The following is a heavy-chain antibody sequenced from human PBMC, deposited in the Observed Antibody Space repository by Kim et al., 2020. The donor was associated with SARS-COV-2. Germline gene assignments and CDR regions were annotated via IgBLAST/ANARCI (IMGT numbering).Heavy chain of an antibody. D-gene: IGHD5-18*01. CDR1: GFTFSSYA. Sequence: GGSLRLSCAASGFTFSSYAMSWVRQAPGKGLEWVSAISGSGGSTYYADSVKGRFTISRDNSKNTLYLQMNSLRAEDTAVYYCATTVSDTAMGHYYYYGMDVWGQGTTVTVSS. CDR3: ATTVSDTAMGHYYYYGMDV. J-gene: IGHJ6*02. CDR2: ISGSGGST. V-gene: IGHV3-23*01.